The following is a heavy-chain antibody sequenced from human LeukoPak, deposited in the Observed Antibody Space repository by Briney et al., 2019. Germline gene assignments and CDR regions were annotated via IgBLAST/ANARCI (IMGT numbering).Heavy chain of an antibody. J-gene: IGHJ4*02. CDR1: GYTLTELS. D-gene: IGHD3-10*01. CDR3: ATITVRGPGGLDY. V-gene: IGHV1-24*01. CDR2: FDPEDGET. Sequence: GASVKVSCKASGYTLTELSMHWVRHAPGKGLEWMGGFDPEDGETIYAHKIQGRVTMTEDTSTDTSYMELSSLRSVDTAVYYCATITVRGPGGLDYWGQGTLVTVFS.